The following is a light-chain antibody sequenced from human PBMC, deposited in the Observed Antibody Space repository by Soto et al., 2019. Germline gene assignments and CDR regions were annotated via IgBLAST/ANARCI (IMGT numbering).Light chain of an antibody. V-gene: IGKV3-20*01. CDR1: QPVSANY. CDR3: HQYGSSPFT. CDR2: GAS. Sequence: VVLTQSPATLSLSTGERATLSCRANQPVSANYLAWYQQKPGQAPRLLIYGASSRATGIPDRFSGSGSGTDCTLTISRLEPEDFAVFYCHQYGSSPFTFGPGTKLDIK. J-gene: IGKJ3*01.